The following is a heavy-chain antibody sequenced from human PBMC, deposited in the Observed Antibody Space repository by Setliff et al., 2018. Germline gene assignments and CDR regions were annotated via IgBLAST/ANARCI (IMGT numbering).Heavy chain of an antibody. Sequence: ASVKVSCKASGYTLTTYYMHWVRQAPGQGLEWMGLINPSGESTVYAEKFQGRVSMTRDTSTSTVYMDLESLKSGDTAIYYCARGIIAYASWDPNKHAYYYYIDVWGNGTTVTVSS. J-gene: IGHJ6*03. V-gene: IGHV1-46*01. CDR3: ARGIIAYASWDPNKHAYYYYIDV. CDR2: INPSGEST. CDR1: GYTLTTYY. D-gene: IGHD2-2*01.